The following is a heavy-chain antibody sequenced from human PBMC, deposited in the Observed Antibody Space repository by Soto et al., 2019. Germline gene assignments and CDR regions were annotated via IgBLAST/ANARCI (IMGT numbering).Heavy chain of an antibody. CDR3: AASSSVAAAGYFKF. V-gene: IGHV1-69*01. Sequence: QVQLVQSGAEVKEPGSSVKVSCKATGDLFNNYAFNWVRQAPGQGLEWMGRISPLFSTTNYAQKFQGRSTNGADELKTIVYLELSNLETEDTAMYYCAASSSVAAAGYFKFWGQGTLVTVSP. D-gene: IGHD6-13*01. CDR2: ISPLFSTT. CDR1: GDLFNNYA. J-gene: IGHJ4*02.